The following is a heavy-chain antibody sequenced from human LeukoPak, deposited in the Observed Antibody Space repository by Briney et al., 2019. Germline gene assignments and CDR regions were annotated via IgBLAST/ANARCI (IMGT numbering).Heavy chain of an antibody. CDR2: INSDASRI. CDR3: AREAGATNG. Sequence: GGSLRLSCAASGFTLSNYWMQWVRQAPGKGLVWVARINSDASRIAYADSVKGRFTISRDNAKSSLYLQMNYLRAEDTAVYYCAREAGATNGWGQGTLVTVSS. CDR1: GFTLSNYW. D-gene: IGHD1-26*01. V-gene: IGHV3-74*03. J-gene: IGHJ4*02.